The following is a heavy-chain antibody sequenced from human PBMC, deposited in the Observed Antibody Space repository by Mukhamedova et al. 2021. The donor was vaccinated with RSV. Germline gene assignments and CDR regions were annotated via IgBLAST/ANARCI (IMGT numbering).Heavy chain of an antibody. CDR3: ASLPTVVVPAAIRYYYYMDV. Sequence: INAEYMGRQAPGKGLEWVAVISYDGSNKYYADSVKGRFTISRDNSKNTLYLQMNSLRAEDTAVYYCASLPTVVVPAAIRYYYYMDVWGQGT. J-gene: IGHJ6*03. CDR1: INA. V-gene: IGHV3-30-3*01. D-gene: IGHD2-2*02. CDR2: ISYDGSNK.